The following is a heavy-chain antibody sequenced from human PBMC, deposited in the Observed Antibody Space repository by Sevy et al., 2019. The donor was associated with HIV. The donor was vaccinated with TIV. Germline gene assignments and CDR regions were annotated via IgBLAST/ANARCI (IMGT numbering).Heavy chain of an antibody. V-gene: IGHV3-66*02. CDR1: GFTVTSNY. D-gene: IGHD2-21*02. Sequence: GGSLRLSCAASGFTVTSNYMTWVRQAQGKGLEWVSIVYGGGTTFYADSVKGRFTISRDISKTILHLQMDSLRPEDTAVYYCARDLRADCGDDCFSGWFDPWGQGTLVTVSS. J-gene: IGHJ5*02. CDR2: VYGGGTT. CDR3: ARDLRADCGDDCFSGWFDP.